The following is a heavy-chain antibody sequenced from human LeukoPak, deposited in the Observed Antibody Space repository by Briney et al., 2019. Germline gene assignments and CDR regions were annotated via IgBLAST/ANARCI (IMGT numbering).Heavy chain of an antibody. CDR2: IYYSGSA. CDR3: ARGDYDFWSGNWRFDT. CDR1: GGSISTFY. Sequence: SETLSPTCTVSGGSISTFYWTWIRQPPGKGLEWIGYIYYSGSAKYNPSLKSRVAISVDASKNQFSLKVDSVTTADTAVYYCARGDYDFWSGNWRFDTWGQGTLVTVSS. D-gene: IGHD3-3*01. V-gene: IGHV4-59*01. J-gene: IGHJ4*02.